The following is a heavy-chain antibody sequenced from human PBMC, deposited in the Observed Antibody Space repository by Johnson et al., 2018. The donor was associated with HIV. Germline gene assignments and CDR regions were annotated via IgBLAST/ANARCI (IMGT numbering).Heavy chain of an antibody. D-gene: IGHD3-9*01. CDR2: IWYDGSNK. CDR1: GFIFSSYG. V-gene: IGHV3-33*06. CDR3: AKDLRVFDWFNAYDAFDI. Sequence: QVQLVESGGGVVQPGRSPRLSCAASGFIFSSYGMHWVRQAPGKGLEWVAVIWYDGSNKYYADSVKGLFTTSRDNSKNTLYLQMNSLRADDTAVYYCAKDLRVFDWFNAYDAFDIWGQGTMVTVSS. J-gene: IGHJ3*02.